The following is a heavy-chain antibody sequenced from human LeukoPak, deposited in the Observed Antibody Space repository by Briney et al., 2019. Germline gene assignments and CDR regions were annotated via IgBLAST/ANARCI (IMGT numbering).Heavy chain of an antibody. Sequence: ASVKVSCKASGYTFTGYYMHWVRQAPGQGLEWMGWINPNSGGTNYAQKFQGRVTMTRDTSISTAYMELSRLRSDDTAVYYCAREAGGYGDYPDAFDIWGQGTMVTVSS. CDR3: AREAGGYGDYPDAFDI. CDR2: INPNSGGT. D-gene: IGHD4-17*01. V-gene: IGHV1-2*02. J-gene: IGHJ3*02. CDR1: GYTFTGYY.